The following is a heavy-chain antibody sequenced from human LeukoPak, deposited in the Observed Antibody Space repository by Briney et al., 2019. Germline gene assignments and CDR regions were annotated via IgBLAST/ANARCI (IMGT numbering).Heavy chain of an antibody. V-gene: IGHV3-23*01. J-gene: IGHJ4*02. Sequence: GGSLRLSCAASGFTFSSYAMNWVRQAPGKGLEWVSSFTTGGSTYYADSVKGRFTISRDNSKNTLYLQMNSLRAEDTAVYYCAKDVSYGSGSSGFDYWGQGTLVTVSS. CDR1: GFTFSSYA. D-gene: IGHD3-10*01. CDR3: AKDVSYGSGSSGFDY. CDR2: FTTGGST.